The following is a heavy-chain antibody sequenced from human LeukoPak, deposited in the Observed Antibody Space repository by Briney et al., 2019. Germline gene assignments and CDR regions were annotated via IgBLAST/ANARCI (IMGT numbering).Heavy chain of an antibody. CDR2: ISYDGSNK. V-gene: IGHV3-30-3*01. D-gene: IGHD2-15*01. CDR3: ARDSPCSGGSCYSVISAFDI. J-gene: IGHJ3*02. Sequence: PGRSLRLSCAASGFTFSSYAMHWVRQAPGKGLEWVAVISYDGSNKYYADSVKGRLTISRDNSKNTLHLQMNSLRAEDTAVYYCARDSPCSGGSCYSVISAFDIWGQGTMVTVSS. CDR1: GFTFSSYA.